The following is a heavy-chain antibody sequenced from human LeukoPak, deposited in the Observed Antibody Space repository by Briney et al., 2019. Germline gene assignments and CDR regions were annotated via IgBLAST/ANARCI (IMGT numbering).Heavy chain of an antibody. CDR3: AIQRRRDYYGMDV. V-gene: IGHV5-51*01. Sequence: GESLKISCKGSGYSFTSYWIGWVRQMPGKGLEWMVIIYPGDSDTRYSPSFQGQVTISADKSISTAYLQWSSLKASDTAMYYCAIQRRRDYYGMDVWGQGTTVTVSS. CDR2: IYPGDSDT. CDR1: GYSFTSYW. J-gene: IGHJ6*02.